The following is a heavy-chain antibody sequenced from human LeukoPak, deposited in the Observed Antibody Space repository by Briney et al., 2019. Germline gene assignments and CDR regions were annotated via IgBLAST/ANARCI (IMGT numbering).Heavy chain of an antibody. CDR2: STGGTT. D-gene: IGHD2-15*01. V-gene: IGHV3-53*01. J-gene: IGHJ4*02. CDR1: GLTVSSNY. CDR3: ARYCSGRCYSGVDH. Sequence: GGSLRLPCAVSGLTVSSNYMSWVRQAPGKGLEWVSTSTGGTTYYADSVRGRFTISRDNSKNALYLQMNSLRAEDTAVYYCARYCSGRCYSGVDHWGQGTLVTVSS.